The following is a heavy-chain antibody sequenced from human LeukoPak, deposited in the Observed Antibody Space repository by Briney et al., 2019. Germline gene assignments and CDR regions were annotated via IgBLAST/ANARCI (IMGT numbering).Heavy chain of an antibody. CDR1: GGTFSSYA. D-gene: IGHD3-10*01. V-gene: IGHV1-69*13. CDR2: IIPIFGTA. CDR3: GRAGTGEYYYGMDV. Sequence: SVKVSCKASGGTFSSYAISWVRQAPGQGLEWMGGIIPIFGTANYAQKFQGRVTITADESTSTVYMELSSLRSEDTAVYYCGRAGTGEYYYGMDVWGQGTTVTVSS. J-gene: IGHJ6*02.